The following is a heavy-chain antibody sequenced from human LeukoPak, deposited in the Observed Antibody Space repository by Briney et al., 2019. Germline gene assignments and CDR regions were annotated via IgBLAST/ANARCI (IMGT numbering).Heavy chain of an antibody. CDR2: IIPILGIA. CDR1: GGTFSSYT. V-gene: IGHV1-69*02. J-gene: IGHJ4*02. D-gene: IGHD3-22*01. CDR3: ARGDSSGYYSFDY. Sequence: ASVKVSCKASGGTFSSYTISWVRQAPGQGLEWMGRIIPILGIANYAQKFQGRVTITADKSTSTGYMELSSLRSEDTAVYYCARGDSSGYYSFDYWGQGTLVTVSS.